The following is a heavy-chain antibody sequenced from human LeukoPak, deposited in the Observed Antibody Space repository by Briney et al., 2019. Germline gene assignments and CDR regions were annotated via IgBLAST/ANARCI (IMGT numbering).Heavy chain of an antibody. CDR1: GFPVSSNY. Sequence: GGSLRLSCGASGFPVSSNYMSWVGQPPGKGRDWVSVMYVGGNTNYADSVKGRFTISRDNSKNTVFLQMNSLRADDTAVYYCARDSMEHPGGDAFDIWGQGTMVTVSS. D-gene: IGHD2/OR15-2a*01. J-gene: IGHJ3*02. V-gene: IGHV3-53*01. CDR3: ARDSMEHPGGDAFDI. CDR2: MYVGGNT.